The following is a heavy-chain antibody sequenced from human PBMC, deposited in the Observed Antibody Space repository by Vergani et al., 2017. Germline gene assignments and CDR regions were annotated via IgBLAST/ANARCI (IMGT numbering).Heavy chain of an antibody. CDR1: GGSISSGSYY. Sequence: QVQLQESGPGLVKPSQTLSLTCTVSGGSISSGSYYWSWIRQPAGEGLEWIGRTCTSGRTNYNPSLKSRVTISVDTSKTQFSLKLSSVTAADTAVYYCARVQLLPTSSTTGWFDPGGQGTLVTVSS. D-gene: IGHD6-13*01. CDR3: ARVQLLPTSSTTGWFDP. V-gene: IGHV4-61*02. CDR2: TCTSGRT. J-gene: IGHJ5*02.